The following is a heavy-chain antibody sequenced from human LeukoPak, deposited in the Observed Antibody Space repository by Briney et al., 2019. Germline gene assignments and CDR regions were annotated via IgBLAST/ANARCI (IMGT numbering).Heavy chain of an antibody. V-gene: IGHV3-33*08. J-gene: IGHJ6*02. CDR1: GFTFSDYE. CDR2: IWYDGSNK. D-gene: IGHD6-13*01. CDR3: ARDMRRAAAGGYYYGMDV. Sequence: GRSLRLSCAASGFTFSDYEMNWVRQAPGKGLEWVAVIWYDGSNKYYADSVKGRFTISRDNSKNTLYLQMNSLRAEDTAVYYCARDMRRAAAGGYYYGMDVWGQGTTVTVSS.